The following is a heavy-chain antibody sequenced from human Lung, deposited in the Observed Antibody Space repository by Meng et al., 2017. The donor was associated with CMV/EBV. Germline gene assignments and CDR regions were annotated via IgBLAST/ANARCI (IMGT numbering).Heavy chain of an antibody. Sequence: GGSXRLSCAASGFTFSSYWMHWVRQAPGKGLVWVSRINSDGSSTSYADSVKGRFTISRDNAKNTLYLQMNSLRAEDTAVYYCARGEDIVVENWFDPWGQGXLVTVSS. J-gene: IGHJ5*02. CDR2: INSDGSST. CDR1: GFTFSSYW. CDR3: ARGEDIVVENWFDP. D-gene: IGHD2-15*01. V-gene: IGHV3-74*01.